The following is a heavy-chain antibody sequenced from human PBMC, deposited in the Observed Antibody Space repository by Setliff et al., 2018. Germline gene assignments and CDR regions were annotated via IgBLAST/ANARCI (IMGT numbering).Heavy chain of an antibody. CDR1: GFTFSSYA. CDR2: ISGSGGST. J-gene: IGHJ4*02. Sequence: GESLKISCAASGFTFSSYAMSWVRQAPGKGLEWVSAISGSGGSTYHADSVKGRFTISRDNSKNSLYLQMNSLRAEDTAVYYCARDGGEYWGQGTLVTVSS. V-gene: IGHV3-23*01. CDR3: ARDGGEY. D-gene: IGHD3-16*01.